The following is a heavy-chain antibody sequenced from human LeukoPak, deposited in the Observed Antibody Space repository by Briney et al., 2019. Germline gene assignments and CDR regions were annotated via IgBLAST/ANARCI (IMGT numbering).Heavy chain of an antibody. V-gene: IGHV3-53*01. D-gene: IGHD6-13*01. CDR1: GFTVSSNY. CDR2: IYSGGST. CDR3: ASLSSSWYADY. J-gene: IGHJ4*02. Sequence: GGSLRLSCAASGFTVSSNYMSWVRQAPGKGLEWVSVIYSGGSTYYADSVKGRFTISRDNAKNSLYLQMNSLRAEDTAVYYCASLSSSWYADYWGQGTLVTVSS.